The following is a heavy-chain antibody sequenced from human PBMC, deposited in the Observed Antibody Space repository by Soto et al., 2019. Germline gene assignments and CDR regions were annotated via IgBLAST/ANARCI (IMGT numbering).Heavy chain of an antibody. J-gene: IGHJ4*02. Sequence: QVQLQESGPGLVKPSGTLSLTCSVSGGSVSSDAYYWSWIRQPPGKTLEWIGFILSGGGTSTNPSLRSRRSISVDTSSKQFSLRLISVSASDTVVYFCAKGFSSGWSVDSWGRGTMVTFSS. CDR3: AKGFSSGWSVDS. D-gene: IGHD6-19*01. V-gene: IGHV4-61*08. CDR2: ILSGGGT. CDR1: GGSVSSDAYY.